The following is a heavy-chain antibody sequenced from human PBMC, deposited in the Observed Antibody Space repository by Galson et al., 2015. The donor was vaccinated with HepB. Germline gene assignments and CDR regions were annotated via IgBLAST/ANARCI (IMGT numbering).Heavy chain of an antibody. D-gene: IGHD5-24*01. Sequence: TLSLTCTVSGGSISSGDYYWSWIRQPPGKGLEWIGYIYYSGSTYYNPSLKSRVTISVDTSKNQFSLKLSSVTAADTAVYYCARGRLQRRAFDYWGQGTLVTVSS. CDR3: ARGRLQRRAFDY. V-gene: IGHV4-30-4*01. J-gene: IGHJ4*02. CDR1: GGSISSGDYY. CDR2: IYYSGST.